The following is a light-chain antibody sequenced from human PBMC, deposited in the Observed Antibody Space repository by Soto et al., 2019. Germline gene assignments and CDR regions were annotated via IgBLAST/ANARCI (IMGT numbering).Light chain of an antibody. CDR3: QQYDNYPLT. J-gene: IGKJ4*01. CDR1: QSVRSW. V-gene: IGKV1-5*01. CDR2: DAS. Sequence: DIQMTQSPSTLSASVGDRVTITCRASQSVRSWLAWYQQKPGKAPKFLIYDASSLESGVPSRFSGSGSGTEFTLPIISLQPDDFATYYCQQYDNYPLTFGGGTKVDI.